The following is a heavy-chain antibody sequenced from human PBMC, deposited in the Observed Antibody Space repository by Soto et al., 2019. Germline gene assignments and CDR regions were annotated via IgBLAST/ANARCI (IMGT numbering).Heavy chain of an antibody. Sequence: GGSLRLSCAASGFTFSSYAMHWVRQAPGKGLEWVAVISYDGSNKYYADSVKGRFTISRDNSKNTLYLQMNSLRAEDTAVYYCARDYYGSVYGMDVWGQGTTVTVSS. CDR3: ARDYYGSVYGMDV. J-gene: IGHJ6*02. V-gene: IGHV3-30-3*01. CDR2: ISYDGSNK. CDR1: GFTFSSYA. D-gene: IGHD3-10*01.